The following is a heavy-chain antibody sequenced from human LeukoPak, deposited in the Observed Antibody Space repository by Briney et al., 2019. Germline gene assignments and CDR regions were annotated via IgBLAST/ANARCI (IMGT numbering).Heavy chain of an antibody. V-gene: IGHV1-18*01. Sequence: ASVKVSCKASGYTFTSYGISWVRQAPGQGLEWMGWISAYNGNTNYAQKLQGRVTMTTDTSTSTAYMELSSLRSEDTAVYYCAKGYSSSWYPPDFDYWGQGTLVTVSS. CDR1: GYTFTSYG. CDR2: ISAYNGNT. D-gene: IGHD6-13*01. J-gene: IGHJ4*02. CDR3: AKGYSSSWYPPDFDY.